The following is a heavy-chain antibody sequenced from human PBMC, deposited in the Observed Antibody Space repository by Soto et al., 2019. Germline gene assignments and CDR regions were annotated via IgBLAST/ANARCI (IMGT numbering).Heavy chain of an antibody. V-gene: IGHV1-8*01. J-gene: IGHJ4*02. CDR3: ARGVAAAGSFFDY. CDR1: GYTFTSYD. CDR2: MNPNSGNT. D-gene: IGHD6-13*01. Sequence: ASVKVSCKASGYTFTSYDINWVRQATGQGLEWMGWMNPNSGNTGYAQKFQGRVTITADESTSTAYMELSSLRSEDTAVYYCARGVAAAGSFFDYWGQGTLVTVSS.